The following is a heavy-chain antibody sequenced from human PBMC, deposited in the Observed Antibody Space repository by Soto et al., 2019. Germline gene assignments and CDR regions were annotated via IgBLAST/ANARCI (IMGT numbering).Heavy chain of an antibody. CDR2: ISTSNADT. D-gene: IGHD1-26*01. CDR1: GYTFINYN. Sequence: PSVKVSCKASGYTFINYNIFWVRQAPGQGLEWMGWISTSNADTNYAQNFQGRVTMTTDTSTSTAYVELRSLRYDDTAVYYCARDITGATGDYWGQGTLVTVSS. CDR3: ARDITGATGDY. V-gene: IGHV1-18*01. J-gene: IGHJ4*02.